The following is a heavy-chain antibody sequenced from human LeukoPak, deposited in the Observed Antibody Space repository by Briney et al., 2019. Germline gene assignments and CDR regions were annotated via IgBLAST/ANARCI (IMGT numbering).Heavy chain of an antibody. V-gene: IGHV3-48*04. J-gene: IGHJ4*02. CDR3: AKPGPYYYDSSGYYS. Sequence: GGSLRLSCEASGFIFSDYNMNWVRQAPGKGLGWLSYIDSSSSTIYYADSVKGRFAISRDNAKNSLYLQMNSLRAEDTAVYYCAKPGPYYYDSSGYYSWGQGTLVTVSS. D-gene: IGHD3-22*01. CDR2: IDSSSSTI. CDR1: GFIFSDYN.